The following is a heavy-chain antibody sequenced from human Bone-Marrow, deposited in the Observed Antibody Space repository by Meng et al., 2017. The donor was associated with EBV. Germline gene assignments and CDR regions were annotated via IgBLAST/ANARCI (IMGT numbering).Heavy chain of an antibody. D-gene: IGHD3-10*01. Sequence: QVQLVESGGGVVQPGRSLRLSCAASGFSLSSDGMHWVRQAPGKGLEWVAVIWYDGSNKYYAESVKGRFTISRDHSKNTLYLQMNSLRVEDTAVYYCARVEVSDYYGSGSNYNVLGGMDVWGQGTTVTVSS. CDR1: GFSLSSDG. V-gene: IGHV3-33*01. CDR3: ARVEVSDYYGSGSNYNVLGGMDV. CDR2: IWYDGSNK. J-gene: IGHJ6*02.